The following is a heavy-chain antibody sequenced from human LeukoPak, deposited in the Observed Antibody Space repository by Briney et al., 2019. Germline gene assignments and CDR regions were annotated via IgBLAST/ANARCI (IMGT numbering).Heavy chain of an antibody. D-gene: IGHD3-3*01. Sequence: GGSLRLSCAASGFTFSSYSMNWVRQAPGKGLEWVSSISSSSSYIYYADSVKGRFTISRDNAKNSLYLQMNSLRAEDTAVYYCARDFGSGTTGRGYYYYGLDVWGQGTTVTVSS. CDR2: ISSSSSYI. J-gene: IGHJ6*02. CDR1: GFTFSSYS. CDR3: ARDFGSGTTGRGYYYYGLDV. V-gene: IGHV3-21*01.